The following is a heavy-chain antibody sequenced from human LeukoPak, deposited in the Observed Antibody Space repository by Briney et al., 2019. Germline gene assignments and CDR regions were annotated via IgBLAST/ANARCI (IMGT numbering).Heavy chain of an antibody. J-gene: IGHJ1*01. D-gene: IGHD3-22*01. CDR2: IYYTGIT. V-gene: IGHV4-39*01. CDR3: ARHRQNYYDRGYFQH. Sequence: SETLSLTCTVSGDSISSSSYYWGWIRQPPGKGLEWIGSIYYTGITYYKTSLKSRVTISVDTSKNQFSLKLSSVTAADTAVYYCARHRQNYYDRGYFQHWGQGTLVTVSS. CDR1: GDSISSSSYY.